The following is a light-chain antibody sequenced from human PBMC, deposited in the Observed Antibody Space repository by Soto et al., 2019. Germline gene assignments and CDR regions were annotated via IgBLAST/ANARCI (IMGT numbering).Light chain of an antibody. CDR3: ASKTTSSTVL. Sequence: QSALTQPSSMSGSPGQSITISCSGTSSDVGAYDHVSWHQQRPGRAPKVLIYDVMIRPSEVSNRFSGSKSGDTASLTISGLQAEDEAIYYCASKTTSSTVLFGGGTKLTVL. V-gene: IGLV2-14*03. CDR2: DVM. CDR1: SSDVGAYDH. J-gene: IGLJ2*01.